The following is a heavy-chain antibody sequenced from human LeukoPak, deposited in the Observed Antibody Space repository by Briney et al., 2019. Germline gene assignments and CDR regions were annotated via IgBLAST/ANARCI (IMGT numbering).Heavy chain of an antibody. CDR1: GGSISSYY. V-gene: IGHV4-59*01. J-gene: IGHJ4*02. CDR2: IYYSGST. D-gene: IGHD6-6*01. CDR3: ARTAARRFDY. Sequence: SETLSLTCTVSGGSISSYYWSWIRQPPGKGLEWIGYIYYSGSTNYNPSLKSRVTISVDTSKNQFSLKLSSVTAADTAVYYCARTAARRFDYWGQGTLVTVSS.